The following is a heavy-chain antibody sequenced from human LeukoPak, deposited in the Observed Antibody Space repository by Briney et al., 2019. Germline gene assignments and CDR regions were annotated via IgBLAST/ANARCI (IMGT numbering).Heavy chain of an antibody. CDR2: ISAYNGYT. Sequence: ASVKVSCKASGYTFINYGSNWVRQAPGQGLEWMGWISAYNGYTNYAQKLQGRVTMTTDTSTSTAYMELRSLRSDDTAVYYCARDRSFYYYDSSGYNYWGQGTLVTVSS. J-gene: IGHJ4*02. CDR3: ARDRSFYYYDSSGYNY. CDR1: GYTFINYG. D-gene: IGHD3-22*01. V-gene: IGHV1-18*01.